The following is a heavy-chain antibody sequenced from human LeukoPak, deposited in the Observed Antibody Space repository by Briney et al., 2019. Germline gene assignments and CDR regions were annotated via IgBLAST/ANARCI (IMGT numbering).Heavy chain of an antibody. CDR2: IYYSGST. D-gene: IGHD1-26*01. CDR3: ARGSGVGWFDP. V-gene: IGHV4-59*01. Sequence: SETLSLTCTVSGGSISSYYWSWIRQPPGKGLKWIGYIYYSGSTNYNPSLKSRVTISVDTSKNQFSLKLSSVTAADTAVYYCARGSGVGWFDPWGQGTLVTVSS. CDR1: GGSISSYY. J-gene: IGHJ5*02.